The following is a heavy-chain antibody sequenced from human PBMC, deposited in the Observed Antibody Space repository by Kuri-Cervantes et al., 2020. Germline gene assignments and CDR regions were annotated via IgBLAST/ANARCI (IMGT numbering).Heavy chain of an antibody. Sequence: ASVKVSCKASGYTFTSYYMHWVRQAPGQGLEWMGIINPSGGSTSYAQKFQGRVTITADESTSTAYMELSSLRSEDTAVYYCARGEGHGAYCGGDCYQRPDYWGQGTLVTVSS. CDR1: GYTFTSYY. CDR2: INPSGGST. J-gene: IGHJ4*02. CDR3: ARGEGHGAYCGGDCYQRPDY. V-gene: IGHV1-46*01. D-gene: IGHD2-21*02.